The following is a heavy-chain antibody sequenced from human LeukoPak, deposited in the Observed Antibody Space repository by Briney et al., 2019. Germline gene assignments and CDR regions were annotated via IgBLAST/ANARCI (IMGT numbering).Heavy chain of an antibody. CDR3: ARDSHMVRGVILYYFDY. D-gene: IGHD3-10*01. CDR2: IIPILGIA. J-gene: IGHJ4*02. CDR1: GYTFTGYY. V-gene: IGHV1-69*04. Sequence: GASVKVSCRASGYTFTGYYMHWVRQSPGQGLEWMGRIIPILGIANYAQKFQGRVTITADKSTSTAYMELSSLRSEDTAVYYCARDSHMVRGVILYYFDYWGQGTLVTVSS.